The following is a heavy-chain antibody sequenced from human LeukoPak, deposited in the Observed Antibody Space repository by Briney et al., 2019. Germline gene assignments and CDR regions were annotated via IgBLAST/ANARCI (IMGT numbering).Heavy chain of an antibody. D-gene: IGHD7-27*01. J-gene: IGHJ2*01. Sequence: GESLEISCEGSGYIFTSHWLGWVRQMPGKGLEWMGIIYPGDSDSRYSPSFQGQVTISADKSISTAYLQWTSLKASDTAMYYCARQALGSHWYFDLWGRGTLVTVSS. CDR3: ARQALGSHWYFDL. V-gene: IGHV5-51*01. CDR1: GYIFTSHW. CDR2: IYPGDSDS.